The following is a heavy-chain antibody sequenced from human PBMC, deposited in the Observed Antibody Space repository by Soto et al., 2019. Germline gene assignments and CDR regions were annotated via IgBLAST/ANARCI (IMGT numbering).Heavy chain of an antibody. J-gene: IGHJ6*02. CDR1: GYTLTSYG. CDR3: ARDLERYCSGGSCYPRRHGMDV. Sequence: ASVKVSCKASGYTLTSYGISWVRQAPGQGLEWMGWISAYNGNTNYAQKLQGRVTMTTDTSTSTAYMELRSLRSDDTAVYYCARDLERYCSGGSCYPRRHGMDVWGQGTTVTVS. V-gene: IGHV1-18*01. CDR2: ISAYNGNT. D-gene: IGHD2-15*01.